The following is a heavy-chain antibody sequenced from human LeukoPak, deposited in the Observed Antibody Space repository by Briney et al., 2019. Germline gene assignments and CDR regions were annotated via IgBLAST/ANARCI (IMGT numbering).Heavy chain of an antibody. CDR3: ARDKDYGGNSGFDY. CDR1: GYTFTDYY. V-gene: IGHV1-2*02. CDR2: INPNSGGT. D-gene: IGHD4-23*01. Sequence: ASVKVSCKASGYTFTDYYINWVRQAPGQGLEWMGWINPNSGGTNYAQKFQGRVTITADKSTSTAYMELSSLRSEDTAVYYCARDKDYGGNSGFDYWGQGTLVTVSS. J-gene: IGHJ4*02.